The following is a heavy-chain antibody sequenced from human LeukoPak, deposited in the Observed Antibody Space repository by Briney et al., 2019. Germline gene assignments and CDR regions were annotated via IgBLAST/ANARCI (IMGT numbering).Heavy chain of an antibody. CDR3: AKWLGGWFLSTMYYFDY. D-gene: IGHD3-10*01. Sequence: GGSLRLSCAASGFTFSSYAMSWVRQAPGKGLEWVSAISGSGGSTYYADSVKGRFTISRDNSKNTLYLQMNSLRAEDTAVYYCAKWLGGWFLSTMYYFDYWGQGTLVTVSS. CDR1: GFTFSSYA. CDR2: ISGSGGST. J-gene: IGHJ4*02. V-gene: IGHV3-23*01.